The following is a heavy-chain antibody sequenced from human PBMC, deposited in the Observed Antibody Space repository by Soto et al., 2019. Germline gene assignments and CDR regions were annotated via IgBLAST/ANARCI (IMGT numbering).Heavy chain of an antibody. D-gene: IGHD3-22*01. Sequence: QVQLVQSGAEVKKPGSSVKVSCKASGGTFSRFAISWVRQAPGQGLEWMGGIIPIFGTANYAKNFQGRLSITADESTRTVYMDLSSLRYEDTAVYYCARQFDFARSGYYYAYWGQGTLVSVSS. CDR3: ARQFDFARSGYYYAY. CDR1: GGTFSRFA. CDR2: IIPIFGTA. J-gene: IGHJ4*02. V-gene: IGHV1-69*01.